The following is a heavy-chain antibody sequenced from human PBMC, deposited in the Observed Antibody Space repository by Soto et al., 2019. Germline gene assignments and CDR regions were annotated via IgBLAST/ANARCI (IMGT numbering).Heavy chain of an antibody. V-gene: IGHV3-23*01. J-gene: IGHJ4*02. CDR2: LSGSGIGK. D-gene: IGHD2-2*01. CDR1: GYSVTSYA. Sequence: GAVRPYCAASGYSVTSYAMSWLRQAPGMGLEWVSVLSGSGIGKDYADSVKGRFTISRDNSRNTLYLQMSGLRVEDTAVYYCAKDRYCGATSCQAFGSCGQGPLVNVS. CDR3: AKDRYCGATSCQAFGS.